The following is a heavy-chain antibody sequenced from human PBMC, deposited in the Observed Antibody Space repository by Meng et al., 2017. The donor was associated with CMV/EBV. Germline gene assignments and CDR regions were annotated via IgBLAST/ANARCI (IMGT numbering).Heavy chain of an antibody. V-gene: IGHV4-39*01. D-gene: IGHD3-22*01. CDR1: GGSISSSSYY. J-gene: IGHJ3*02. CDR2: IYYSGST. CDR3: ARREGYYDSSGSRDAFDI. Sequence: GSLRLSCTVSGGSISSSSYYWGWIRPPPGKGLEWIGSIYYSGSTYYNPSLKSRVTISVDTSKNQFSLKLSSVTAADTAVYYCARREGYYDSSGSRDAFDIWGQGTMVTVSS.